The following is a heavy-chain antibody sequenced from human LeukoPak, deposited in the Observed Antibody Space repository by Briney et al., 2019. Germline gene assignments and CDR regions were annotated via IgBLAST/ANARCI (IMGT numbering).Heavy chain of an antibody. Sequence: GGSLRLSCAASGFTFSSYSMNWVRQAPGQGLEWVSSISSRSSYIHYADSVKGRFTISRDNAKNSLYLQMNSLRAEDTAVYYCARDWSGGAHFDYWGQGTLVTVSS. CDR2: ISSRSSYI. CDR3: ARDWSGGAHFDY. V-gene: IGHV3-21*01. J-gene: IGHJ4*02. CDR1: GFTFSSYS. D-gene: IGHD3-10*01.